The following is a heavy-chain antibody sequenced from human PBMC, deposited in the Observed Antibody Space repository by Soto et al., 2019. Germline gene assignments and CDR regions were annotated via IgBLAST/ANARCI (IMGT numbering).Heavy chain of an antibody. J-gene: IGHJ4*02. V-gene: IGHV4-39*01. CDR3: ARRYGGNFDY. Sequence: PSETLSLTCTVSGGSISSSSYYWGWIRQPPGKGLEWIGSIYYSGSTYYNPSLKSRVTISVDTSKNQFSLKLSSVTAADTAVYYCARRYGGNFDYWGQGTLGTVSS. CDR2: IYYSGST. D-gene: IGHD1-26*01. CDR1: GGSISSSSYY.